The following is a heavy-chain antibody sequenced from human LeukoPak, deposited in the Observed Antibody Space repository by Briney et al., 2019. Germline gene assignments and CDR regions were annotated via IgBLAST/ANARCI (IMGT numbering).Heavy chain of an antibody. CDR3: ARGTGYFETGMVKYKYYGMDV. D-gene: IGHD5-18*01. CDR1: GYTFTSYG. V-gene: IGHV1-18*01. J-gene: IGHJ6*02. CDR2: ISAHNGNT. Sequence: ASVKVSCKASGYTFTSYGISWVRQAPGQGLEWMGWISAHNGNTNYAQKLQGRVTMTTDTSTSTAYMELRSLRSDDTAVYYCARGTGYFETGMVKYKYYGMDVWGQGTTVTVSS.